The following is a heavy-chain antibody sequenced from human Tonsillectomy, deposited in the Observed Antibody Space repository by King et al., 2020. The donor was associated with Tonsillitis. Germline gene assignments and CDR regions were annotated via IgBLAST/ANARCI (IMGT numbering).Heavy chain of an antibody. V-gene: IGHV3-15*01. D-gene: IGHD4-17*01. CDR1: GFTFSNAW. J-gene: IGHJ4*02. CDR2: IKSKTDGGTT. Sequence: VQLVESGGGLAKPGGSLRLSCAASGFTFSNAWMSWVRQAPGEGLEWVGRIKSKTDGGTTDYNAPVKGRFTISRDDSKDTLYLQMNSLKAEDSAVYYCSTNGAFDYWGQGTLVTVSS. CDR3: STNGAFDY.